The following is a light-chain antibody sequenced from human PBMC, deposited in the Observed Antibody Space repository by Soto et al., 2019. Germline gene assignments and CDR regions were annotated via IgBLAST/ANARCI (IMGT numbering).Light chain of an antibody. Sequence: SVLTQPASVSGSPGQSITISCTGTSSDVGRYDYVSWYQQHPGKAPRLMIYDVTNRPSGVSYRFSGSKSGNTASLTISGLQTEDEAAYYCCSYTPSDHLVFGGGTKLTVL. CDR1: SSDVGRYDY. CDR2: DVT. V-gene: IGLV2-14*03. CDR3: CSYTPSDHLV. J-gene: IGLJ3*02.